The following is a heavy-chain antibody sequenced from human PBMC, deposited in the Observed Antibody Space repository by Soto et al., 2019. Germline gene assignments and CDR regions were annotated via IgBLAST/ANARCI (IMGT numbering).Heavy chain of an antibody. J-gene: IGHJ6*02. V-gene: IGHV4-30-4*01. CDR2: IFYSGTT. Sequence: QVHLQESGPGLVKPSETLSLTCTVSGGSISSGNYYWSWIRQPPGKGLEWIGYIFYSGTTYYKPSLNSRATISVDTSKNQFSLKLSSLTAADAAVYYCARDSGWFGEFKYYYNGMDVWGQGTTVTVSS. CDR3: ARDSGWFGEFKYYYNGMDV. CDR1: GGSISSGNYY. D-gene: IGHD3-10*01.